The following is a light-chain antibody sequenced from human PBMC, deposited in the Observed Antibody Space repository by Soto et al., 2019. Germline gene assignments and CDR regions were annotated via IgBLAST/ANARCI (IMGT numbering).Light chain of an antibody. CDR2: GAC. V-gene: IGKV3-20*01. CDR3: QQYQSLT. CDR1: QSVSSSY. J-gene: IGKJ4*01. Sequence: IGLRLSPGTLSLSPGERAPLSIRASQSVSSSYLAWYQHKPRQAPRLLIHGACSRVTGIPDRFSGSGSGTDFTLTITRLEPEDFAVYYCQQYQSLTFGGGTKVDI.